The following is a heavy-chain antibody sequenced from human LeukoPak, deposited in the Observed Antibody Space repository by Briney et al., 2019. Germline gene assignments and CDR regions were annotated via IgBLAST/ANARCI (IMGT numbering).Heavy chain of an antibody. D-gene: IGHD3-3*01. Sequence: PSETLSLTCTVSGGSISSSSYYWGWIRQPPGKGLEWIGSIYYSGSTYYNPSLKSRVTISVDMSKNQFSLKLTSVTAADTAVYYCATSPRITIFWSDFDYWGQGTLVTVSS. CDR3: ATSPRITIFWSDFDY. V-gene: IGHV4-39*07. CDR1: GGSISSSSYY. J-gene: IGHJ4*02. CDR2: IYYSGST.